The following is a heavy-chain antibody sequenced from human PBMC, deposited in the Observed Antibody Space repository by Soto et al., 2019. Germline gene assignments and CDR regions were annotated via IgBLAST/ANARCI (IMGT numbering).Heavy chain of an antibody. D-gene: IGHD3-16*01. CDR2: ISAYNGNP. Sequence: QVQLVQSGAEVKKPGASVKVSCKASGYTFTSYGISWVRQAPGQGLEWMGWISAYNGNPSSTQKPQSRVTMTTDTSKSKAYMELRSLRSDDTAVYYCARDLGGTGNNWFAPWGQGALVTVSS. CDR1: GYTFTSYG. CDR3: ARDLGGTGNNWFAP. J-gene: IGHJ5*02. V-gene: IGHV1-18*01.